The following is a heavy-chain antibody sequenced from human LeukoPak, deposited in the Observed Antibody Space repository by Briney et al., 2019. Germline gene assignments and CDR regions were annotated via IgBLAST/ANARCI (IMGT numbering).Heavy chain of an antibody. Sequence: PGGSLRLSCATSGFTFSSYGMHWVRQAPGKGLEWVAVISYDGSNKYYADSVKGRFTISRDNSKNTLYLQMNSLRAEDTAVYYCAKDKGVIAARSWGGDYWGQGTLVTVSS. V-gene: IGHV3-30*18. CDR1: GFTFSSYG. D-gene: IGHD6-6*01. J-gene: IGHJ4*02. CDR2: ISYDGSNK. CDR3: AKDKGVIAARSWGGDY.